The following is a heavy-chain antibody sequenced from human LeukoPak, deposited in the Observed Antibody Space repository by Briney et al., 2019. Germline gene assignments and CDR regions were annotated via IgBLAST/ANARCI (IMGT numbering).Heavy chain of an antibody. J-gene: IGHJ4*02. V-gene: IGHV3-9*01. Sequence: GRSLRLSCAASGFTFDDYAMHWVRQAPGKGLEWVSGISWNSGSIGYADSVKGRFTISRDNAKNSLYLQMNSLRAEDTALYYCAKDNGYYENYFDYWGQGTLVTVSS. CDR2: ISWNSGSI. CDR1: GFTFDDYA. CDR3: AKDNGYYENYFDY. D-gene: IGHD3-22*01.